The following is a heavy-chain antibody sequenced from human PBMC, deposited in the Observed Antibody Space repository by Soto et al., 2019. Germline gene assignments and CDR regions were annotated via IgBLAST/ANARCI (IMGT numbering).Heavy chain of an antibody. V-gene: IGHV3-7*01. CDR1: GFTFSSYW. CDR3: ARESEDLTSNFDY. Sequence: EVQLVESGGGLVQPGGSLRLSCAASGFTFSSYWMSWVRQAPGKGLEWVANIKQDGSEKYYVDSVKGRFTISRDNAKNSLYLQMNSLRAEDTAVYYCARESEDLTSNFDYWGQGTLVTVSS. CDR2: IKQDGSEK. J-gene: IGHJ4*02.